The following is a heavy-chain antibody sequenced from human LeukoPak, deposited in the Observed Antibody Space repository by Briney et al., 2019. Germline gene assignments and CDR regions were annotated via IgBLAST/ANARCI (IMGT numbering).Heavy chain of an antibody. J-gene: IGHJ3*02. Sequence: PGGSLRLSCAASGFTFSSYDMHWVRQATGKGLEWVSAIGTAGDTYYPGSVKGRFTISRENAKNSLYLQMNSLRAGDTALYYCARVGKYYDFWSGYPNDAFDIWGQGTMVTVSS. CDR1: GFTFSSYD. CDR2: IGTAGDT. V-gene: IGHV3-13*01. D-gene: IGHD3-3*01. CDR3: ARVGKYYDFWSGYPNDAFDI.